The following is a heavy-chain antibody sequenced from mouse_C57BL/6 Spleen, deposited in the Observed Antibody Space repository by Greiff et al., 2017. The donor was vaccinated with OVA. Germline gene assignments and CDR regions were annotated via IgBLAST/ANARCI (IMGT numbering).Heavy chain of an antibody. J-gene: IGHJ4*01. Sequence: QVQLQQSGPELVKPGASVKISCKASGYSFTSYYIPWVKQRPGQGLEWIGWIYPGSGNTKYNEKFKGKATLTADTSSSTAYMQLSSLTSEDSAVYYCARAIYYDYDEIDYAMDYWGQGTSVTVSS. CDR1: GYSFTSYY. CDR2: IYPGSGNT. V-gene: IGHV1-66*01. D-gene: IGHD2-4*01. CDR3: ARAIYYDYDEIDYAMDY.